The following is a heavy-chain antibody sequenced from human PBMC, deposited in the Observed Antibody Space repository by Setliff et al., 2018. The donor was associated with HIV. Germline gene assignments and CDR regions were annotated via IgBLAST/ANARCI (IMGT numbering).Heavy chain of an antibody. D-gene: IGHD6-19*01. CDR1: GFTFSSYS. CDR3: ARDPTRRGAIAVAGEGDY. Sequence: GSLRLSCAASGFTFSSYSMNWVRQAPGKGLEWVAVISYDGSNKYYADSVKGRFTISRDNSKNTLYLQMNSLRAEDTAVYYCARDPTRRGAIAVAGEGDYWGQGTLVTVSS. J-gene: IGHJ4*02. V-gene: IGHV3-30*03. CDR2: ISYDGSNK.